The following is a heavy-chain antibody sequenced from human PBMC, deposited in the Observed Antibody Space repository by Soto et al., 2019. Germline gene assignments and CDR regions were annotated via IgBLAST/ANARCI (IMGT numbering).Heavy chain of an antibody. D-gene: IGHD4-4*01. J-gene: IGHJ5*02. V-gene: IGHV3-21*01. CDR1: GFTFSIYS. Sequence: GGSLRLSCAASGFTFSIYSMNWVRQAPGKGLEWVSSISSSSSYIYYADSVKGRFTISRDNAKNSLYLQMNSLRAEDTAVYYCARVSLVTVTTLSWFDPWGQGALVTVSS. CDR3: ARVSLVTVTTLSWFDP. CDR2: ISSSSSYI.